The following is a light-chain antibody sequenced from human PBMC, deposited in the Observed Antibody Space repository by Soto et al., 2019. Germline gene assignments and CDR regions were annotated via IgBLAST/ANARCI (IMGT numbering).Light chain of an antibody. V-gene: IGLV1-51*01. CDR2: DNN. CDR1: SSNIGKNY. Sequence: QSVLTQPPSVSAAPGQKVSISCSGSSSNIGKNYVSWYQQLPGTAPKLLIYDNNKRPSGIPDRFSGYKSGTSATLGITGLQTGDEADYYCSTWDSSLSAGVFGGGTKLTVL. CDR3: STWDSSLSAGV. J-gene: IGLJ3*02.